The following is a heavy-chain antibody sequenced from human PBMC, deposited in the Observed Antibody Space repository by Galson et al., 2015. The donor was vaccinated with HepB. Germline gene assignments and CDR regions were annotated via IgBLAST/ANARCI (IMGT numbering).Heavy chain of an antibody. V-gene: IGHV3-9*01. CDR2: ISWNSGSI. Sequence: SLRLSCAASGFTFDDYAMHWVRQAPGKGLEWVSGISWNSGSIGYADSVKGRFTISRDNAKNSLYLQMNSLRAEDTALYYCAKALQGLYYYGMDVWGQGTTVTVSS. J-gene: IGHJ6*02. CDR1: GFTFDDYA. CDR3: AKALQGLYYYGMDV.